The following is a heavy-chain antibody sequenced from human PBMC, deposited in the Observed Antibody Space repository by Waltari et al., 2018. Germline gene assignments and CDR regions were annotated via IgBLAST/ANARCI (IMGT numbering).Heavy chain of an antibody. J-gene: IGHJ5*02. CDR2: INHSGGT. D-gene: IGHD3-3*01. Sequence: QVQLQQWGAGLLKPSETLSLTCAVYGGSFSGYYWSWIRQPPGKGLEWIGEINHSGGTNYNPSLKSRVTISVDTSKNQFSLKLSSVTAADTAVYYCARGGRFLAWFDPWGQGTLVTVSS. CDR1: GGSFSGYY. V-gene: IGHV4-34*01. CDR3: ARGGRFLAWFDP.